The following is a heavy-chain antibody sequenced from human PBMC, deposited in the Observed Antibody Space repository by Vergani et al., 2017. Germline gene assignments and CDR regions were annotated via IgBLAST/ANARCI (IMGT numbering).Heavy chain of an antibody. CDR3: AKDGGGAYYYGSGSYAYYFDY. D-gene: IGHD3-10*01. CDR1: GFTFDDYA. J-gene: IGHJ4*02. CDR2: ISWNSGSI. V-gene: IGHV3-9*01. Sequence: EVQLVESGGGLVQPGRSLRLSCAASGFTFDDYAMHWVRQAPGKGLEWVSGISWNSGSIGYADSVKGRFTISRDNAKNSLFLQMNSRGAEDTALYYFAKDGGGAYYYGSGSYAYYFDYWGQGTLVTVSS.